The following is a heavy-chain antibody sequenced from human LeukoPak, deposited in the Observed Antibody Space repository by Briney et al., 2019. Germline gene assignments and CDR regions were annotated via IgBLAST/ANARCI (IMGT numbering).Heavy chain of an antibody. CDR2: IIPIFGTA. V-gene: IGHV1-69*13. CDR1: GGTFSSYA. Sequence: SVKVSCKASGGTFSSYAISWVRQAPGQGLEWMGGIIPIFGTANYAQKFQGRVTITADESTSTAYMELSSLRSEDTAVYYCAREGITMVRGPLGAFDIWGQGTMVTVSS. J-gene: IGHJ3*02. CDR3: AREGITMVRGPLGAFDI. D-gene: IGHD3-10*01.